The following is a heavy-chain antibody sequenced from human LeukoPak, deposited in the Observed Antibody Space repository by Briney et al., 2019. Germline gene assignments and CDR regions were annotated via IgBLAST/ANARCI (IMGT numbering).Heavy chain of an antibody. CDR3: ARDLDY. V-gene: IGHV3-7*04. CDR2: VKGDGRQK. Sequence: GGSLRLSCAASGFTFSTYWMSWVRQAPGKGLEWVANVKGDGRQKFYVDSVKGRFTISRDNAKNSLYLQMDSLRAEDTAVYYCARDLDYWGQGTPVTVSS. J-gene: IGHJ4*02. CDR1: GFTFSTYW.